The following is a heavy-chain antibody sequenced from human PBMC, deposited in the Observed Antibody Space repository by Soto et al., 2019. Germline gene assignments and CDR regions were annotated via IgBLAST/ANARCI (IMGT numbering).Heavy chain of an antibody. J-gene: IGHJ4*02. CDR3: ARGPEGYYDILTGYYTY. Sequence: ASVKVSCKASGGTFSSYAISWVRQAPGQGLEWMGGIIPIFGTANYAQKFQGRVTITADESTSTAYMELSSLRSEDTAVYYCARGPEGYYDILTGYYTYWGQGTLVTVSS. CDR2: IIPIFGTA. CDR1: GGTFSSYA. V-gene: IGHV1-69*13. D-gene: IGHD3-9*01.